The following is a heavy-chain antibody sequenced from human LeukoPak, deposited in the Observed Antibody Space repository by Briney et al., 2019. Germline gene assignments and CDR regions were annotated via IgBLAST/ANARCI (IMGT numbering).Heavy chain of an antibody. J-gene: IGHJ2*01. V-gene: IGHV3-49*04. D-gene: IGHD3-10*01. CDR1: GFTFGDYA. CDR2: IRSKGYGGTT. Sequence: GRSLRLSCTASGFTFGDYAMSWVRQAPGKGLEGVGFIRSKGYGGTTEYAASVRGRFTISRDDSKSIAYLQMNSLKTEDTAVYYCTRDVSGEPFIYWYFDLWGRGTLVTVSS. CDR3: TRDVSGEPFIYWYFDL.